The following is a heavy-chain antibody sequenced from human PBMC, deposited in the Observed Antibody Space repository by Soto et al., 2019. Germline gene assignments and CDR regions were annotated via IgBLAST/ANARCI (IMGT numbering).Heavy chain of an antibody. V-gene: IGHV1-3*01. CDR3: AKSATVPAAIAY. J-gene: IGHJ4*02. CDR1: GYTFTSYA. CDR2: INAGNGNT. D-gene: IGHD2-2*02. Sequence: QVQLVQSGAEVKKPGASVKVSCKAYGYTFTSYAMHWVRQARGRRLEWMGWINAGNGNTKYSQKFQGRVTITRDTSASTAYMELSSLRSEDTAVYYCAKSATVPAAIAYWGQGTLVTVSS.